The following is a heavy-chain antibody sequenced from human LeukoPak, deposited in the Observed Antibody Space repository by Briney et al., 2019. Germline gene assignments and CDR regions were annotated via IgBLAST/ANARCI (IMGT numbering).Heavy chain of an antibody. D-gene: IGHD6-19*01. V-gene: IGHV1-2*02. CDR1: GYTFTAYY. CDR2: INPNSGGT. CDR3: AKNAPYSSGWYSDY. J-gene: IGHJ4*02. Sequence: ASVKVSCKASGYTFTAYYMHWVRQAPGQGLEWMGWINPNSGGTNYAQKFQGRVTMTRDTSISTAYMELSRLTSDDTAVYYCAKNAPYSSGWYSDYWGQGTLVTVSS.